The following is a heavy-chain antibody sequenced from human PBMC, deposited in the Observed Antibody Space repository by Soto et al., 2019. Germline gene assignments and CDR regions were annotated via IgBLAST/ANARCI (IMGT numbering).Heavy chain of an antibody. Sequence: GGSLRLSCAASGFSFRTHGMHWVRQAPGKGLVWVSRISPDGSTTYAASVKGRFTISRDNAKNTLYLQVNSLRDEDTAVYFCARGPGSSSNSVRGCFDYWGLGTQVTVSS. CDR3: ARGPGSSSNSVRGCFDY. CDR2: ISPDGST. D-gene: IGHD6-19*01. J-gene: IGHJ4*01. V-gene: IGHV3-74*01. CDR1: GFSFRTHG.